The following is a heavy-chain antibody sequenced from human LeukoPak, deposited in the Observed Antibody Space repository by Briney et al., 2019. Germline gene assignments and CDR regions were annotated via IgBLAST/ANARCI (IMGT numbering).Heavy chain of an antibody. CDR1: GFAFSSYA. J-gene: IGHJ4*02. CDR2: IYENGGTT. CDR3: AKDFRIGYSARFDY. Sequence: GGSLRLSCAASGFAFSSYAMSWVRQAPEKGLEFVSGIYENGGTTYYADSVKGRFSISRDNSKNTLYLQMDSLRGEDTAVYYCAKDFRIGYSARFDYWGQGALVTVSS. D-gene: IGHD2-21*01. V-gene: IGHV3-23*01.